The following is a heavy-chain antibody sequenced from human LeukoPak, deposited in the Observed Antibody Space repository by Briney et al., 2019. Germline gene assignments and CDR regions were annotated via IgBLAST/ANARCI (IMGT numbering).Heavy chain of an antibody. CDR3: ARAGGYSGYVVYCGGDCYSGPFDY. D-gene: IGHD2-21*02. CDR1: GFTFSSYG. V-gene: IGHV3-33*01. Sequence: PGRSLRLSCAASGFTFSSYGMHWVRQAPGKGLEWVAVIWYDGSNKYYADSVKGRFTISRDNSKNTLYLQMNSLRAEDTAVYYCARAGGYSGYVVYCGGDCYSGPFDYWGQGTLVTVSS. J-gene: IGHJ4*02. CDR2: IWYDGSNK.